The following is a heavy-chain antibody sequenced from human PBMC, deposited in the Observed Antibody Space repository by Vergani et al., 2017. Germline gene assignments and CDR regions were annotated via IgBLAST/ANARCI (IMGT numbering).Heavy chain of an antibody. CDR3: ARVNTETNGHLYYYYYMDV. CDR1: GGSFTSYH. V-gene: IGHV4-34*01. D-gene: IGHD4-11*01. J-gene: IGHJ6*03. Sequence: QVQLQQWGGGLLKPSETLSLTCVVNGGSFTSYHWTWIRQSPGEGRGGVGDIDHTGRPDCNPSLKSRLTMSVDKSRNQFSLTLDSGTATDTRIYFCARVNTETNGHLYYYYYMDVWGQGTAVTVS. CDR2: IDHTGRP.